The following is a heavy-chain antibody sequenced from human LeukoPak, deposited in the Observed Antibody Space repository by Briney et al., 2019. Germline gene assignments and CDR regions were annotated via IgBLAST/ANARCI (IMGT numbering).Heavy chain of an antibody. CDR3: ARHGFSGWYSVRLDNWFDP. CDR2: IYYSGST. Sequence: SETLSLTCTVSGGYISSSSYYWGWIRHPPGKGLEWIGSIYYSGSTYYNPSLKSRLTISVDTSKNQFSLKLSSVTAADTAVYYRARHGFSGWYSVRLDNWFDPWGQRTLVTVSS. D-gene: IGHD6-19*01. V-gene: IGHV4-39*01. J-gene: IGHJ5*02. CDR1: GGYISSSSYY.